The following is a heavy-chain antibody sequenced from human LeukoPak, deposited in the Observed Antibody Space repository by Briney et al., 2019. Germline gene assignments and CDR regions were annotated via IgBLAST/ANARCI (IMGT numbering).Heavy chain of an antibody. V-gene: IGHV4-31*03. CDR3: ARGKGEYYFDY. D-gene: IGHD3-16*01. CDR1: GGSISSGGYY. J-gene: IGHJ4*02. CDR2: IYYSGST. Sequence: SETLPLTCTVSGGSISSGGYYWSWVRQHPGKGLEWIGHIYYSGSTYYNPSLKSRVTISVDTSKNQFSLKLSSVTAADTAVYYCARGKGEYYFDYWGQGTLVTVSS.